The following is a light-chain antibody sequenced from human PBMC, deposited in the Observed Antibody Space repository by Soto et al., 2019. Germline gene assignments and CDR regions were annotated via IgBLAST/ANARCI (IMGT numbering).Light chain of an antibody. Sequence: DIQITQSPSTLSASVGDRVTITCRASQSISTWLAWYQHEPGKAPNLLIYKASSLESGVPSRFSGSGSGTEFTLTISSLQPDDFATYYCQHYNSYGTFGQGTKVDIK. V-gene: IGKV1-5*03. CDR3: QHYNSYGT. CDR1: QSISTW. CDR2: KAS. J-gene: IGKJ1*01.